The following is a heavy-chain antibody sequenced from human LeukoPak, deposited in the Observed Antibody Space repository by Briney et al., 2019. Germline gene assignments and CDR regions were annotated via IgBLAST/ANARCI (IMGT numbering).Heavy chain of an antibody. CDR2: INHSGST. CDR3: ATLTGGDDAFDI. V-gene: IGHV4-34*01. J-gene: IGHJ3*02. CDR1: GGSFSGYY. D-gene: IGHD4-23*01. Sequence: PSETLSLTCAVYGGSFSGYYWSWIRQPPGKGLEWIGDINHSGSTNYNPSLKSRVTISVDTSKNRFSLKLSSVTAADTAVYYCATLTGGDDAFDIWGQGTMVTVSS.